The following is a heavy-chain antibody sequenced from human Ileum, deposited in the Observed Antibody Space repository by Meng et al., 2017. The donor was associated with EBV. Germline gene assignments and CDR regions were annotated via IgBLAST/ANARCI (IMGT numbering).Heavy chain of an antibody. CDR3: ARDKIAVAGITGDY. CDR1: GYTFTSSS. D-gene: IGHD6-19*01. J-gene: IGHJ4*02. Sequence: QGQLVQAWSELKKPGASVKVSCQAAGYTFTSSSMNWVRHAPGQGLEWMGWINITTGNPTYAQGFTGQFVFSLDTSVSTAYLQIDSLKAEDTAVYYCARDKIAVAGITGDYWGQGTLVTVSS. V-gene: IGHV7-4-1*01. CDR2: INITTGNP.